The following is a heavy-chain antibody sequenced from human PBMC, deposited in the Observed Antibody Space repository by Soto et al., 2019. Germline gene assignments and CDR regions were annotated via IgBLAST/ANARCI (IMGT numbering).Heavy chain of an antibody. J-gene: IGHJ6*03. CDR1: GFTFSSYA. D-gene: IGHD6-6*01. CDR3: AKVYSSSSYYYYYMDV. Sequence: EVQLLESGGGLVQPGGSLRLSCAASGFTFSSYAMSWVRQAPGKGLEWVSAISGSGGSTYYADSVKGRFTISRDNSKKTLNLQMNSLRAEDTAVYYCAKVYSSSSYYYYYMDVWGKGTTVTVSS. CDR2: ISGSGGST. V-gene: IGHV3-23*01.